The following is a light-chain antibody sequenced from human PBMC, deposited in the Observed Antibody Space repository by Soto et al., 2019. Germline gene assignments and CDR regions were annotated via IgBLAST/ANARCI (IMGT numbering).Light chain of an antibody. CDR3: HQYYTTPCT. CDR1: QSVLSTSSNKNY. CDR2: WAS. J-gene: IGKJ2*02. V-gene: IGKV4-1*01. Sequence: DIVMTQSPGSLAVSPGERATINCKSSQSVLSTSSNKNYLAWYQKKPGQPPKLLFYWASTRASGVSDRFSGSGSETDFSLTICSLQAEDVAEYYCHQYYTTPCTFGQGTKLEIK.